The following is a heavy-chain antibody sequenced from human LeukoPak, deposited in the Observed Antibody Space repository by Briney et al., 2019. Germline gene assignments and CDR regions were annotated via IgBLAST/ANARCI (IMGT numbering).Heavy chain of an antibody. D-gene: IGHD6-19*01. V-gene: IGHV3-30-3*01. Sequence: GGSLRLSCAASGFTFGSSAMHWVRQAPDKGLEWVAVISYDGSNKYYADSVKGRFTISRDNSKNTLYLQMSSLRADDTAVYYCARDRDSSGWYEGFDYWGQGTLVTVSS. CDR3: ARDRDSSGWYEGFDY. CDR1: GFTFGSSA. J-gene: IGHJ4*02. CDR2: ISYDGSNK.